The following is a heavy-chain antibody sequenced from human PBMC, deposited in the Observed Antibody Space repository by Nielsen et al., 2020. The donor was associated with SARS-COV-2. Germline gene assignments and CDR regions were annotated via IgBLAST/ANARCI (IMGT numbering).Heavy chain of an antibody. CDR3: AKDGYSGYDSYYFDY. V-gene: IGHV3-30*02. CDR2: IWYDGSNK. Sequence: GGSLRLSCAASGFTFSSYGMHWVRQAPGKGLEWVAVIWYDGSNKYYADSVKGRFTISRDFSKSTLYLQMNSLRAEDTAVYYCAKDGYSGYDSYYFDYWGQGTLVTVSS. D-gene: IGHD5-12*01. CDR1: GFTFSSYG. J-gene: IGHJ4*02.